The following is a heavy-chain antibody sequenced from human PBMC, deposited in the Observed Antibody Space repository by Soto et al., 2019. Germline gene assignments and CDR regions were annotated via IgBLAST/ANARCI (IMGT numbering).Heavy chain of an antibody. CDR1: GGTFSTYA. CDR2: IIPIFGTA. D-gene: IGHD5-18*01. J-gene: IGHJ6*02. CDR3: ARAAYSYGTAYLSYYYGMDV. Sequence: SVKFSCKASGGTFSTYAISWVRQAPGQGLEWVGGIIPIFGTANYAQKFQGRVTITADESTSTAYMELSSLRSEDTAVYYCARAAYSYGTAYLSYYYGMDVWGQGTTVTVSS. V-gene: IGHV1-69*13.